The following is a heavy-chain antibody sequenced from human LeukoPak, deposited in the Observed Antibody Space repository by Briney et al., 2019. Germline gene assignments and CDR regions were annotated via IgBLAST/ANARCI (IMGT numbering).Heavy chain of an antibody. CDR2: IRSKAYDRKI. V-gene: IGHV3-49*03. CDR1: GFISGDYA. D-gene: IGHD6-13*01. Sequence: GGSLRLSCTASGFISGDYAMSWFRQAPGKGLEWVGLIRSKAYDRKIEYAASVKGRFTVSKDDSKSIAYLQINSPKTEDADLYYCTTRGSSWSPFDYWGQGTLVTVSS. CDR3: TTRGSSWSPFDY. J-gene: IGHJ4*02.